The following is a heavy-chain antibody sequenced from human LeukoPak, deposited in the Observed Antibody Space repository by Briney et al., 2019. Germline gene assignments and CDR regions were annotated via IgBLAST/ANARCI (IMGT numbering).Heavy chain of an antibody. CDR3: ARGLVLRYFDWFDY. CDR1: GGSFNVRSDF. CDR2: INHSGST. V-gene: IGHV4-39*07. Sequence: PSETLSLTCTLSGGSFNVRSDFWGWIRQPPGKGLEWIGEINHSGSTNYNPSLKSRVTISVDTSKNQFSLKLSSVTAADTAVYYCARGLVLRYFDWFDYWGQGTLVTVSS. J-gene: IGHJ4*02. D-gene: IGHD3-9*01.